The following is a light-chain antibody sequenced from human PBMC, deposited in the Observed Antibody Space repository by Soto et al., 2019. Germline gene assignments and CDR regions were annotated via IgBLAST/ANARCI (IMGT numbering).Light chain of an antibody. CDR1: QSGTSNY. V-gene: IGKV3-20*01. J-gene: IGKJ2*01. CDR2: GAS. Sequence: DIVMTQTPLSSPVTLGQAASISCRASQSGTSNYLAWYQQKPGQAPRLLIYGASSRATGIPDRFSGSGSGTDFTLTISRLEPEDFAVYYCQQYGASPTTFGQGTKLEI. CDR3: QQYGASPTT.